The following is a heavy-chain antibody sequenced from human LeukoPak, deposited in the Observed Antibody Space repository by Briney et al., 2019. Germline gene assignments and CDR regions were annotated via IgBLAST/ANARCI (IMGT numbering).Heavy chain of an antibody. CDR3: ARHVNDYGDYDKRVDVAFDI. V-gene: IGHV4-59*08. CDR2: IYYSGST. Sequence: SETLSLTCTVSGGSISSYYWSWIRQPPGKGLEWIGYIYYSGSTNYNPSLKSRVTISVDTSKNQFSLKLSSVTAADTAVYYCARHVNDYGDYDKRVDVAFDIWGQGTMVTVSS. D-gene: IGHD4-17*01. CDR1: GGSISSYY. J-gene: IGHJ3*02.